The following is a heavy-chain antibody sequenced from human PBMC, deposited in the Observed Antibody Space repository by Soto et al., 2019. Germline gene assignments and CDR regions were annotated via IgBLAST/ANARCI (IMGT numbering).Heavy chain of an antibody. CDR3: ARDDRGDWGYYYYYYMDV. CDR1: GFTFSSYS. D-gene: IGHD7-27*01. V-gene: IGHV3-21*01. J-gene: IGHJ6*03. CDR2: ISSSSSYI. Sequence: GESLKISCAASGFTFSSYSMNWVRQAPGKGLEWVSSISSSSSYIYYADSVKGRFTISRDNAKNSLYLQMNSLRAEDTAVYYCARDDRGDWGYYYYYYMDVWGKGTTVTVSS.